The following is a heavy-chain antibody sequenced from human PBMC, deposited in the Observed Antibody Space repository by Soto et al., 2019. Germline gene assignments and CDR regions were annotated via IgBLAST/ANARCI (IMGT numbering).Heavy chain of an antibody. D-gene: IGHD3-3*01. J-gene: IGHJ4*02. Sequence: QVQLVESGGGVVQPGRSLRLSCAASGFTFSNYAMHWVRQAPGKGLEWLGVISYDGRHKYYADSVKGRFTISRDNPKNTLYLQMNSLGAEDTAVYYCAREIERLLGYWGQGTLVTVSS. CDR3: AREIERLLGY. CDR2: ISYDGRHK. V-gene: IGHV3-30*04. CDR1: GFTFSNYA.